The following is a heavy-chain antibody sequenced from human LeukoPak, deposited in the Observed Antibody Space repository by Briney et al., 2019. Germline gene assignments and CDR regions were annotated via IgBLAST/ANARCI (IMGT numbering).Heavy chain of an antibody. D-gene: IGHD6-13*01. Sequence: GSLRLSCATSGFTVSNYWMAWVRQAPGKGLEWVAQIKQDGSDKYYVDSVKGRFTISRDNANNSLSLQMTSLRVEDTAVYYCAKIAAAVPDQWGQGTLVTVSS. CDR2: IKQDGSDK. CDR1: GFTVSNYW. CDR3: AKIAAAVPDQ. J-gene: IGHJ5*02. V-gene: IGHV3-7*01.